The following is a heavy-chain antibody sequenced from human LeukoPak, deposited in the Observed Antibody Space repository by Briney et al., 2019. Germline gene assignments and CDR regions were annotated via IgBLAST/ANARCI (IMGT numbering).Heavy chain of an antibody. CDR2: IYSDGTT. V-gene: IGHV3-53*01. D-gene: IGHD3-10*01. CDR3: ARGLGYGSGPVDH. CDR1: GFTVSTNY. J-gene: IGHJ4*02. Sequence: PGGSLRLSGAASGFTVSTNYMTWVRQAPGKGLEWVSVIYSDGTTYYADSVKGRFTISRDNSKNTVYLQMNSLRAEDTAVYYCARGLGYGSGPVDHWGQGTLVTLSS.